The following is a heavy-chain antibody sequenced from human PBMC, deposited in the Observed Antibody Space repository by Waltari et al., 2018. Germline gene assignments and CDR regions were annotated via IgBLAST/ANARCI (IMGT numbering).Heavy chain of an antibody. J-gene: IGHJ4*02. D-gene: IGHD3-10*01. CDR3: ARVYGSGSYFTSGTYFDY. Sequence: QVQLVESGGGVVQPGRSLRLSCAASGFTFSSYGMHWVRQAPGKGLEWVAVIWYDGSNKYYADSLKGRFTISRDNSKNTLYLQMNSLRAEDTAVYYCARVYGSGSYFTSGTYFDYWGQGTLVTVSS. V-gene: IGHV3-33*01. CDR2: IWYDGSNK. CDR1: GFTFSSYG.